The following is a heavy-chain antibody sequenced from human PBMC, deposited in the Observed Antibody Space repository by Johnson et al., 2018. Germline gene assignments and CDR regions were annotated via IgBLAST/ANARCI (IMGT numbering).Heavy chain of an antibody. J-gene: IGHJ6*02. D-gene: IGHD3-10*01. CDR2: ISWNSGSI. V-gene: IGHV3-9*01. Sequence: EVQLVESGGGVVRPGGSLRPSCAASGFTFDDYAMHWVRQAPGKGLEWVPGISWNSGSIGYADSVKGRFPISRDNAKNSLYLQMNSLRAEDTALYYCAKDKGSGYGMDVWCQGTTVTVSS. CDR3: AKDKGSGYGMDV. CDR1: GFTFDDYA.